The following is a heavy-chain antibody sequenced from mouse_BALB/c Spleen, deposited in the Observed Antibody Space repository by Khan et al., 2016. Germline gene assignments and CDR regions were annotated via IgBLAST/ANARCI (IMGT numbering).Heavy chain of an antibody. CDR1: GFNIKDTY. CDR2: IDLANGNT. D-gene: IGHD1-1*01. V-gene: IGHV14-3*02. J-gene: IGHJ2*01. Sequence: VQLQQPGAELVKPGASVKLSCTASGFNIKDTYMHWVKKRPEQGLEWIGRIDLANGNTKYDPKFQGKDTITADTSSNTAYLQTSSLTSEDTAVYLCASTLLADIDYWGQGTPLTVSS. CDR3: ASTLLADIDY.